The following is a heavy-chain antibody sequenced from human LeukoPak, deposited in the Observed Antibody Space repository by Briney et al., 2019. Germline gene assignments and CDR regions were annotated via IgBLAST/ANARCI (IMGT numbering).Heavy chain of an antibody. D-gene: IGHD6-19*01. J-gene: IGHJ4*02. Sequence: SETLSLTCTVSGGSISSYYWSWIRQPPGKGLEWIGYIYYSGSTNYNPSLKSRVTISVDTSKNQFSLKLSSVTAADTAVYYCARVSIAVAGRLFDYWGQGTLVTVSS. CDR3: ARVSIAVAGRLFDY. CDR1: GGSISSYY. CDR2: IYYSGST. V-gene: IGHV4-59*01.